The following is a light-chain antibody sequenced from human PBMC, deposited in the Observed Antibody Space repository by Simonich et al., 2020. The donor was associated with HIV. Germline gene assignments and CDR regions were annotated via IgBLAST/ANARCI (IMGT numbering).Light chain of an antibody. V-gene: IGKV4-1*01. CDR2: WAS. CDR3: QQYYSPPPT. J-gene: IGKJ1*01. Sequence: IVMTESPDCLAVCVGGRATLNCKSSQSDLNSANNKNYLAWYRQKPGQPPKLLIYWASTRESGVPDRFSGSGSGTDFTLTISSLQTEDVAVYYCQQYYSPPPTFGQGTKVEIK. CDR1: QSDLNSANNKNY.